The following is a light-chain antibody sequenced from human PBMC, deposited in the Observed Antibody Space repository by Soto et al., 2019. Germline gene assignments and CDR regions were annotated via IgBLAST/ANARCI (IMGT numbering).Light chain of an antibody. V-gene: IGKV1-33*01. CDR1: QNISNY. CDR3: QQYDTLLT. Sequence: SQFSLSASVSYIFTFTWQTHQNISNYLNWYQQTGGNPTQLLIYAASNLETGAPTRFSRSASRKDVTFTSSILQAEDIATYYCQQYDTLLTFGEGTKLDI. J-gene: IGKJ4*01. CDR2: AAS.